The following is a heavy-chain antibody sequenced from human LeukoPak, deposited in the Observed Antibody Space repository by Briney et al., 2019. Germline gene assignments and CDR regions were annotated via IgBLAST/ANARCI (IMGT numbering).Heavy chain of an antibody. CDR1: GFTFSSYD. Sequence: PGGSLRLSCAASGFTFSSYDMHWVRQAPGKGLAWVAFIRYDGSNKNYADSVKGRFTISRDNSKNTLYLQMNSLGAEDTAVYYCANLPSIWSNDAFDIWGQGTMVTVSS. CDR2: IRYDGSNK. D-gene: IGHD3-10*01. CDR3: ANLPSIWSNDAFDI. V-gene: IGHV3-30*02. J-gene: IGHJ3*02.